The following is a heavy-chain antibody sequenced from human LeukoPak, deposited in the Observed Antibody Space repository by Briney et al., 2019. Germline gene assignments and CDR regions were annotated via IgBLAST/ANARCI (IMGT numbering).Heavy chain of an antibody. V-gene: IGHV3-21*01. D-gene: IGHD5-12*01. CDR2: ISSSSTYI. J-gene: IGHJ4*02. CDR1: AFTFSSYS. Sequence: GGSLKLSCAASAFTFSSYSMNWVRQAPGKGLEWVSSISSSSTYIYYADSVKGRFTISRDNAKNSLYLQMNSLRAEDTAVYYCAREWGYPFDSWGQGTLVTVSS. CDR3: AREWGYPFDS.